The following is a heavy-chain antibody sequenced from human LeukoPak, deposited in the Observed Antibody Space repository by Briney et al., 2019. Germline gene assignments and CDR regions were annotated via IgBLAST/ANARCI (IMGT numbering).Heavy chain of an antibody. CDR1: GYTFTGYY. V-gene: IGHV1-2*06. CDR3: ARDRHIAAAVYYYYMDV. CDR2: INPNSGGT. J-gene: IGHJ6*03. Sequence: ASVKVSCKASGYTFTGYYMHWVRQAPGQGLEWMGRINPNSGGTNYAQKFQGRVTMTRDTSISTAYMELRGLRSDDTAVYYCARDRHIAAAVYYYYMDVWGKGTPVTVSS. D-gene: IGHD6-13*01.